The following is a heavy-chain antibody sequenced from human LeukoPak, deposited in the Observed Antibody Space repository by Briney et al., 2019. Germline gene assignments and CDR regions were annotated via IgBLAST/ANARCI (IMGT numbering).Heavy chain of an antibody. V-gene: IGHV3-23*01. CDR2: ISGSGGAT. D-gene: IGHD2-2*01. CDR1: GFTFSSYA. J-gene: IGHJ4*02. Sequence: GGSLRLSCAASGFTFSSYAMSWVRQAPGKGLKWVSAISGSGGATYYADSVKGRFTISRDNSKNTLYLQMNSLRAEDTAVYYCAKDGYCSSTSCYPAPYWGQGTLVTVSS. CDR3: AKDGYCSSTSCYPAPY.